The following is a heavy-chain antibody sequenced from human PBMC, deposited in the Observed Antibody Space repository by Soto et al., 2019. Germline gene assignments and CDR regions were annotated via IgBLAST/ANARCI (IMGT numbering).Heavy chain of an antibody. CDR3: ASGEGYCSGGSCPLWY. D-gene: IGHD2-15*01. V-gene: IGHV1-3*01. Sequence: QVPLVQSGAEVKKPGASVKVSCKASRYTYNSYAVHGVRQAPAQSLEWMGWINAGNGNTKYSQKFQGRVTITRDTSASTAYMELSSLRSEDTAVYYCASGEGYCSGGSCPLWYWGQGTLVTVSS. J-gene: IGHJ4*02. CDR2: INAGNGNT. CDR1: RYTYNSYA.